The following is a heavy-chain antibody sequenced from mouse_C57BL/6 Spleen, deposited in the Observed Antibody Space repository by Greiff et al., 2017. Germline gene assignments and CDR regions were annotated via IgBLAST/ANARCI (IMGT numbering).Heavy chain of an antibody. V-gene: IGHV1-52*01. CDR3: ARKDGNYHWYFDV. D-gene: IGHD2-1*01. Sequence: QVQLQQPGAELVRPGSSVKLSCKASGYTFTSYWMHWVKQRPIQGLEWIGNIDPSDSETHYNQKFKDKATLTVDKSSSTAYMQLSSLTSEDSAVYYCARKDGNYHWYFDVWGTGTTVTVSS. CDR1: GYTFTSYW. J-gene: IGHJ1*03. CDR2: IDPSDSET.